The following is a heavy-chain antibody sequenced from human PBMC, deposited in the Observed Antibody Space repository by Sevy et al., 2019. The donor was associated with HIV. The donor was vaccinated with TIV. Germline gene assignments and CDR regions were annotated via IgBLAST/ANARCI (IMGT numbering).Heavy chain of an antibody. Sequence: GGSLRLSCVASGFTFSDHYMDWVRQAPGKGLEWVARTRDRRHSYTTEYAAFVRGRFTILRDDSKSSLYLQMNSLKIEDTAVYYCARVYDTPWPKSYFDYWGQGTLVTISS. J-gene: IGHJ4*02. CDR3: ARVYDTPWPKSYFDY. V-gene: IGHV3-72*01. CDR1: GFTFSDHY. D-gene: IGHD3-3*01. CDR2: TRDRRHSYTT.